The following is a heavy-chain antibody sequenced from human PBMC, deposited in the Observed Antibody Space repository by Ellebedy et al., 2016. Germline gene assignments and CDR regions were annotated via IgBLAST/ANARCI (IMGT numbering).Heavy chain of an antibody. V-gene: IGHV3-33*08. CDR3: TTDAEMATYGYYYYGMDV. Sequence: GGSLRLSXAASGFTFSSYSMNWVRQAPGKGLEWVAVIWYDGSNKYYADSVKGRFTISRDNSKNTLYLQMNSLKTEDTAVYYCTTDAEMATYGYYYYGMDVWGQGTTVTVSS. J-gene: IGHJ6*02. D-gene: IGHD5-24*01. CDR1: GFTFSSYS. CDR2: IWYDGSNK.